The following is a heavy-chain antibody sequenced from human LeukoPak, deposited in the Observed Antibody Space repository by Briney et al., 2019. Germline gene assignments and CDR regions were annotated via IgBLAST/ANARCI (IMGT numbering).Heavy chain of an antibody. V-gene: IGHV4-34*01. CDR2: INHSGST. D-gene: IGHD3-22*01. J-gene: IGHJ3*02. CDR1: GGSFSGYY. Sequence: SETLSLTCAVYGGSFSGYYWSWIRQPPGKGLEWIGEINHSGSTNYNPSLKSRVTISVDTSKNQFSLKLSSVTAADTAVYYCARSRYYDSSGTAFDIWGHGTMVTVSS. CDR3: ARSRYYDSSGTAFDI.